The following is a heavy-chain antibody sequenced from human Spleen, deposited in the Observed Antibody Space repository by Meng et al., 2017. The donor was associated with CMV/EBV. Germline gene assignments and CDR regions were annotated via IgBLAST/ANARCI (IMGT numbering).Heavy chain of an antibody. J-gene: IGHJ4*02. D-gene: IGHD2-2*01. V-gene: IGHV1-46*01. CDR1: GYTFTRYY. CDR3: ARDIVAVPAAPFHYFDY. Sequence: ASGKVSCKASGYTFTRYYIHWVRQAPGQGLEWMGIINPSDGSISYSQKFQGRVTMTRDTSTSTVYMELSSLRSEDTALYFCARDIVAVPAAPFHYFDYWGQGTLVTVSS. CDR2: INPSDGSI.